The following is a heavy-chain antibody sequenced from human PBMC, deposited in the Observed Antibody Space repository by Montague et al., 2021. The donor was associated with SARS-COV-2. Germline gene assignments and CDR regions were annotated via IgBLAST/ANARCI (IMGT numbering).Heavy chain of an antibody. V-gene: IGHV4-34*01. D-gene: IGHD3-22*01. CDR1: GGSSFGFY. J-gene: IGHJ6*02. CDR2: IYHSGST. CDR3: ARAPRDYYYDSSGYYYYYYGMDV. Sequence: SETLSLTCTVAGGSSFGFYWGWVRQPPGKGLEWIGEIYHSGSTNYNPSLKRRVTISVDKSKNQFSLKLSSVTAADTAVYYCARAPRDYYYDSSGYYYYYYGMDVWGQGTTVTVSS.